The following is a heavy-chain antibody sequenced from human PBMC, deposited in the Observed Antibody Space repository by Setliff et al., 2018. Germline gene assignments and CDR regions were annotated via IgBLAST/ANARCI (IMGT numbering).Heavy chain of an antibody. V-gene: IGHV4-39*07. CDR3: ARVTGFSYMDV. CDR1: GASISGNSYY. D-gene: IGHD3-3*01. Sequence: SETLSLTCTVSGASISGNSYYWAWIRQPPGKGLEWIASTYYGGNTYYNPSLKSRVTMSVDTSKSQFSLKLTSVTAADTAVYFCARVTGFSYMDVWGKGTTVTVSS. CDR2: TYYGGNT. J-gene: IGHJ6*03.